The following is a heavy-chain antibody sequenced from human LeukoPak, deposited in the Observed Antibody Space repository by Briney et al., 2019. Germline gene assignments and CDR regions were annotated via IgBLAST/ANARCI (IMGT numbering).Heavy chain of an antibody. V-gene: IGHV4-39*07. J-gene: IGHJ3*02. CDR3: ARLQVWGGSSFLRDAFDI. Sequence: PSETLSLTCTVSGGSISSSSYYWGWIRQPPGKGLEWIGSIYYSGSTNYNPSLKSRVTISVDKSKNQFSLKLSSVTAADTAVYYCARLQVWGGSSFLRDAFDIWGQGTMVTVSS. D-gene: IGHD3-16*01. CDR2: IYYSGST. CDR1: GGSISSSSYY.